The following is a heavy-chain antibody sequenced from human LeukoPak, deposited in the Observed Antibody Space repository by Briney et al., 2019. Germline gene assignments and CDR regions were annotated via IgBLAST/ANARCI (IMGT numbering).Heavy chain of an antibody. CDR1: GGSISSGSYY. D-gene: IGHD3-10*01. J-gene: IGHJ4*02. CDR2: IYTSGST. V-gene: IGHV4-61*02. Sequence: SETLSLTCTVFGGSISSGSYYWSWIRQPAGKGLEWIGRIYTSGSTNYNPSLKSRVTISVDTSKNQFSLRLSSVTAADTAVYYCARAEKGYYYGSGSYYPYYYFDYWGQGTLVTVCS. CDR3: ARAEKGYYYGSGSYYPYYYFDY.